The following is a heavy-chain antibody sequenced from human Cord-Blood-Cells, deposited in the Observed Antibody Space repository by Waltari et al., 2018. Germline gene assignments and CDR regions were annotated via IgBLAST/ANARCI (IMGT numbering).Heavy chain of an antibody. V-gene: IGHV1-18*04. CDR1: GYTFTSYG. Sequence: QVQLVQSGAEVKKPGASVNVSCPASGYTFTSYGISWVRQATGQGLEWMGWISAYNGNTNDAQKLQGRVTMTTDTSTSTAYMELRSLRSDDTAVYYCARDLAEIVVVPAAIDYWGQGTLVTVSS. J-gene: IGHJ4*02. CDR2: ISAYNGNT. CDR3: ARDLAEIVVVPAAIDY. D-gene: IGHD2-2*01.